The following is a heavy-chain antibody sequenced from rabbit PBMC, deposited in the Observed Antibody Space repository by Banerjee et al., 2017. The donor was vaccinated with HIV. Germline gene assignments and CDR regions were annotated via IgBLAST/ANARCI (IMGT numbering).Heavy chain of an antibody. D-gene: IGHD4-1*01. Sequence: QSLVESGGDLVKPGASLTLTCKASGFSFSSSYWICWVRQAPGKGLEWIACIYAGSSGSTYYASWAKGRFTISKTSSTTVTLQMTSLTAADTATYFCARGSDSSGWGRYFNLWGPGTLVTVS. CDR2: IYAGSSGST. CDR1: GFSFSSSYW. J-gene: IGHJ4*01. CDR3: ARGSDSSGWGRYFNL. V-gene: IGHV1S40*01.